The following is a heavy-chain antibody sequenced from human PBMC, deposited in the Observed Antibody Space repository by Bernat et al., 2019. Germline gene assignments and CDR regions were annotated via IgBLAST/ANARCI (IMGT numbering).Heavy chain of an antibody. CDR3: ARGRIAVAGTGGGGYYYYYMDV. V-gene: IGHV3-33*01. J-gene: IGHJ6*03. D-gene: IGHD6-19*01. CDR1: GFTFSSYG. CDR2: IWYDGSNK. Sequence: QVQLVESGGGVVQPGRSLRLSCAASGFTFSSYGMHWVRQAPGKGLEWVAVIWYDGSNKYYADSVKGRFTISRDNSKNTLYLQMNSLRAEDTAVYYCARGRIAVAGTGGGGYYYYYMDVWGKGTTVTVSS.